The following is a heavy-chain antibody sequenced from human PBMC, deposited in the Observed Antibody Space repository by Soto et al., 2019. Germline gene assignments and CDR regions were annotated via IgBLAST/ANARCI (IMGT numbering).Heavy chain of an antibody. J-gene: IGHJ4*01. Sequence: AGSLRLSCAAYGFTFTTAWRNWVRQAPGKGLEWVGRINSKNDGGTADFAAPVKGRFAISRDDSKNMVDLQMNNLKTEDTAFYYCTADSYFTMELVRFDFWGLGTLVTVSS. CDR2: INSKNDGGTA. CDR1: GFTFTTAW. V-gene: IGHV3-15*07. D-gene: IGHD1-7*01. CDR3: TADSYFTMELVRFDF.